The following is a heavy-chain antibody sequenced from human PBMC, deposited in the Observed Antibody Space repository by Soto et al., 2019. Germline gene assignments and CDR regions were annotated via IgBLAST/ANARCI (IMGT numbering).Heavy chain of an antibody. CDR3: ARRAEYSGYGVDY. J-gene: IGHJ4*02. CDR1: GGSISSGGYY. CDR2: IYYSGST. V-gene: IGHV4-31*03. D-gene: IGHD5-12*01. Sequence: SETLSLTCTVSGGSISSGGYYWSWIRQHPGKGLEWIGYIYYSGSTYYNPSLKSRVTISVDTSKNQFSLKLSSVTAADTAVYYCARRAEYSGYGVDYWGQGTLVTVSS.